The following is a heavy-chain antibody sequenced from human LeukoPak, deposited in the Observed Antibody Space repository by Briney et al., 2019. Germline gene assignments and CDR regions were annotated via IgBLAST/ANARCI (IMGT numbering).Heavy chain of an antibody. Sequence: GSLRLSCAASGFTFSSYAMSWIRQPPGKGLEWIGYIYYSGSTNFNPSLKSRVTISVDTSKNQFSLKLSSVTAADTAVYYCASGYYDSSGYYIPVFYFDYWGQGTLVTVSS. CDR3: ASGYYDSSGYYIPVFYFDY. J-gene: IGHJ4*02. CDR1: GFTFSSYA. D-gene: IGHD3-22*01. V-gene: IGHV4-59*01. CDR2: IYYSGST.